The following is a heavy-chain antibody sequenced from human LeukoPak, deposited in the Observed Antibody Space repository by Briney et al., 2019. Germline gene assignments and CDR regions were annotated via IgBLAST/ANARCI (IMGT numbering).Heavy chain of an antibody. CDR1: GFTFSSYE. CDR2: ISSSGSTK. CDR3: AREGIDSSGYSFDY. V-gene: IGHV3-48*03. J-gene: IGHJ4*02. Sequence: GGSLRLSCAASGFTFSSYEMHWVRQAPGKGLEGGSYISSSGSTKYYADSVKGRFTISRDDAKNSLYLQMNSLGAEDTAIYYCAREGIDSSGYSFDYWGQGTLVTVSS. D-gene: IGHD3-22*01.